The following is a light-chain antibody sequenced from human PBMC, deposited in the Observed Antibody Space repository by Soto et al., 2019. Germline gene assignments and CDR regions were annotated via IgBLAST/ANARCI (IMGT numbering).Light chain of an antibody. J-gene: IGKJ4*01. CDR2: NAS. V-gene: IGKV3-11*01. Sequence: GERATLSFNTSQSVGSTLAWYQHKPGQAPRLIIYNASERPSDIPVRFSGSGSGTDFTLTISSLEPEDFAVYHCQQRSTWLTFGGGTKVDIK. CDR3: QQRSTWLT. CDR1: QSVGST.